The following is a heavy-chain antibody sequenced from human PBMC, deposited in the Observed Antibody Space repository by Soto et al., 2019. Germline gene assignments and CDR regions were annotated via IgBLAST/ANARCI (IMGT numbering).Heavy chain of an antibody. CDR1: GYSFTSYW. V-gene: IGHV5-51*01. J-gene: IGHJ4*02. CDR3: ARSIAVAGTRGPNFDY. Sequence: PGESLKISCKGSGYSFTSYWIGWVRQMPGKGLEWMGIIYPGDSDTRYSPSFQGQVTISADKSISTAYLQWSSLKASDTAMYYCARSIAVAGTRGPNFDYWGQGTLVTVSS. D-gene: IGHD6-19*01. CDR2: IYPGDSDT.